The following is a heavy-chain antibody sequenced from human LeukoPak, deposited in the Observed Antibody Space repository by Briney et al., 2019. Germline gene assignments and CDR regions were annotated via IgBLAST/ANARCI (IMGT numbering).Heavy chain of an antibody. Sequence: GGSLRLSCAASGFTFSSYAMSWVRQAPGKGLEWVSCISTSSSYTNYADSVKGRFTISRDNAKNSLYLQMNSLRAEDTAVYYCASRYCSGGRCPGYYQHWGQGSLVTVSS. CDR3: ASRYCSGGRCPGYYQH. CDR2: ISTSSSYT. J-gene: IGHJ1*01. CDR1: GFTFSSYA. D-gene: IGHD2-15*01. V-gene: IGHV3-21*05.